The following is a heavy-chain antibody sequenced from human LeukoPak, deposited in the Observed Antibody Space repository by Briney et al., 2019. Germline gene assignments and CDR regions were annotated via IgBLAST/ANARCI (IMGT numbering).Heavy chain of an antibody. D-gene: IGHD3-16*01. CDR3: ARDPEGGYFDY. CDR2: ISYDGSNK. J-gene: IGHJ4*02. CDR1: GFTFSSYA. Sequence: PGGSLRLSCAASGFTFSSYAMHWVRQAPGKGLEWVAVISYDGSNKYYADSVKGRFTISRDNSKNTLYLQMNSLRAEDTAVYYCARDPEGGYFDYWGQGTLVTVSS. V-gene: IGHV3-30-3*01.